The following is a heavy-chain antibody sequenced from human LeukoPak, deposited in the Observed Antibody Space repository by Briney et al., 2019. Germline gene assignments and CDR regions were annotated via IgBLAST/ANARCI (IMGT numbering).Heavy chain of an antibody. J-gene: IGHJ4*01. V-gene: IGHV3-21*01. D-gene: IGHD1-20*01. CDR2: ISTSSSYI. CDR1: GFTFSSYE. Sequence: KAGGSLRLSCAASGFTFSSYEMNWVRQAPGKGLEWVSFISTSSSYIYYADSVKGRFTISRDNAKNSLYLQMNSLRAEDTAVYYCARDVNWNYCDYWGHGTLVTVSS. CDR3: ARDVNWNYCDY.